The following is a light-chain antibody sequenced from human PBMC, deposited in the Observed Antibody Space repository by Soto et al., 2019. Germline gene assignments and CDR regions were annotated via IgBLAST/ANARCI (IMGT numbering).Light chain of an antibody. CDR2: KAS. CDR3: QQYKTYSPT. CDR1: QSISSW. V-gene: IGKV1-5*03. J-gene: IGKJ1*01. Sequence: DIQMTQSPSTLSASVGDRVTITCRASQSISSWLAWYQQKPGKAPKLLIYKASSLESGVPSRFSGSGSETEFTLTISSLQPDDFATYYCQQYKTYSPTFGQGTKVEI.